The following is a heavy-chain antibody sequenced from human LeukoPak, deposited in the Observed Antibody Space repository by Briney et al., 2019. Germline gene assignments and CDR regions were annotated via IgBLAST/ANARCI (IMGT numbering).Heavy chain of an antibody. V-gene: IGHV5-51*01. CDR1: GYSFTSYR. CDR2: IYPGDSDT. D-gene: IGHD4-17*01. CDR3: ARRDAVTTIDTFDI. J-gene: IGHJ3*02. Sequence: HGESLKISCKGSGYSFTSYRIGWVRQMPGKGLEWMGIIYPGDSDTRYSPSFQGQVTISADKSISTAYLQWSSLKASDTAMYYCARRDAVTTIDTFDIWGQGTMVTVSS.